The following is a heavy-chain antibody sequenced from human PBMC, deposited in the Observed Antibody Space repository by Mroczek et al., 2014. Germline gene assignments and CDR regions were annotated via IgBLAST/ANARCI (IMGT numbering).Heavy chain of an antibody. J-gene: IGHJ6*03. D-gene: IGHD3-22*01. CDR1: GFSLSNARMD. Sequence: ESGPVLVKPTETLTLTCTVSGFSLSNARMDVSWIRQAPGKGPGVACTHFSNDEKSYSTSLKSRLTISKDTSKSQVVLTMTNMDPVDTATYYCARVTYYYDSSGYDYYYMDVWGKGTTVTVSS. V-gene: IGHV2-26*01. CDR3: ARVTYYYDSSGYDYYYMDV. CDR2: FSNDEK.